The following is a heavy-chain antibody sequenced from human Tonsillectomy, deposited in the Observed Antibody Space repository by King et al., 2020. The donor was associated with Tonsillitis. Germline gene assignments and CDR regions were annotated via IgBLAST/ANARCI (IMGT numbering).Heavy chain of an antibody. J-gene: IGHJ4*02. Sequence: LQLQESGPGLVKPSETLSLTCTVSGGSISSSSYYWGWIRQPPGKGLEWIGSIYYSGSTYYNPSLKSRVTISVDTSKNQFSLKLSSVTAADTAVYYCASPRGYSSSSTPFDYWGQGTLVTVSS. CDR3: ASPRGYSSSSTPFDY. V-gene: IGHV4-39*01. D-gene: IGHD6-6*01. CDR1: GGSISSSSYY. CDR2: IYYSGST.